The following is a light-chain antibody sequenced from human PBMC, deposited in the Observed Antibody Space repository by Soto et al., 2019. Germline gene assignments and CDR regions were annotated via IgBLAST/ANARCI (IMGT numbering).Light chain of an antibody. CDR1: SSDVGAYNY. CDR3: SSYTSSSTLYV. V-gene: IGLV2-14*01. Sequence: QSVLTQPASVSGSPGQSITISCTGTSSDVGAYNYDSWYQQYPGEAPKVIIYDVSNRPSGVSSRFSGSKSGNTASLTISGLQAEDEADYYCSSYTSSSTLYVFGTGTKVTVL. CDR2: DVS. J-gene: IGLJ1*01.